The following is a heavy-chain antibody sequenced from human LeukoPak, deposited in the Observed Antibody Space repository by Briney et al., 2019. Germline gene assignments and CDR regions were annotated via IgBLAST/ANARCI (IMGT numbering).Heavy chain of an antibody. D-gene: IGHD2-8*02. CDR2: IYSGGST. J-gene: IGHJ4*02. Sequence: GGSLRLSCAASGFTVSSNYMSWVRQAPGKGLEWVSVIYSGGSTYYADSVKGRFTISRDNSKNTLYLQMNSLRAEDTAVYYCARVLVRVAAGDYYFDYWGQGTLVTVSS. V-gene: IGHV3-66*01. CDR3: ARVLVRVAAGDYYFDY. CDR1: GFTVSSNY.